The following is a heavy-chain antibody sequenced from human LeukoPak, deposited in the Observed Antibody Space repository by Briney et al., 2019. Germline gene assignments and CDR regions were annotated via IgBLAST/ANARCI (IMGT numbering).Heavy chain of an antibody. Sequence: GGSLRLSCAASGFTFSCYSMNWVRQAPGKGLEWVSSISSSSSYIYYADSVKGRFTISRDNAKNSLYLQMNSLRAEDTAVYYCARGPPTAGAFDYWGQGTLVTVSS. V-gene: IGHV3-21*01. J-gene: IGHJ4*02. CDR2: ISSSSSYI. D-gene: IGHD6-25*01. CDR1: GFTFSCYS. CDR3: ARGPPTAGAFDY.